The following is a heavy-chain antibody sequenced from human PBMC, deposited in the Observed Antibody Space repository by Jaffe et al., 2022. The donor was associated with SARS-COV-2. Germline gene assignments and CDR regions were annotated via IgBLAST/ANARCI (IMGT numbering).Heavy chain of an antibody. CDR2: INWNGGST. CDR1: GFTFDDYG. Sequence: EVQLVESGGGVVRPGGSLRLSCAASGFTFDDYGMSWVRQAPGKGLEWVSGINWNGGSTGYADSVKGRFTISRDNAKNSLYLQMNSLRAEDTALYHCAREPRDCSSTSCYGYGNYFDYWGQGTLVTVSS. J-gene: IGHJ4*02. CDR3: AREPRDCSSTSCYGYGNYFDY. V-gene: IGHV3-20*01. D-gene: IGHD2-2*01.